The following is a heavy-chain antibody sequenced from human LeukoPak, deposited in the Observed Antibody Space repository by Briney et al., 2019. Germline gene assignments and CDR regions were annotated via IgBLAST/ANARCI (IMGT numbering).Heavy chain of an antibody. CDR3: TSGLYYDSWSDLFDY. CDR1: GFSFGDYA. J-gene: IGHJ4*02. V-gene: IGHV3-49*04. Sequence: GGSLRLSCTASGFSFGDYAMSWVRQSPGKGLEWVGFIRSKPNRVTTEYAASVKGRFTISRDDSKSIAYLQMNSLKTEDTAVYYCTSGLYYDSWSDLFDYWGQGTLVTVSS. D-gene: IGHD3-3*01. CDR2: IRSKPNRVTT.